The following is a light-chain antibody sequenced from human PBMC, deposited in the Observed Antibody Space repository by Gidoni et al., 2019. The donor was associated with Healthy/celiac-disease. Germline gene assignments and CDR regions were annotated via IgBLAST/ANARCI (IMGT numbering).Light chain of an antibody. V-gene: IGKV1-5*01. CDR1: QSISSW. CDR3: QQYNSYWRT. CDR2: DAS. J-gene: IGKJ1*01. Sequence: DIQMTQSPSTLSASVGDRVTTTCRASQSISSWLAWYQQKPGKAPKLLIYDASSLESGVPSRFSGSGSGTEFTLTISSLQPDDFATYYCQQYNSYWRTFGQGTKVEIK.